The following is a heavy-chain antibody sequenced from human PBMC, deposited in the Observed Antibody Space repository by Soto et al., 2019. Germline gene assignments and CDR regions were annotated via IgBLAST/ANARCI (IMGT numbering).Heavy chain of an antibody. V-gene: IGHV3-23*01. CDR2: ISGTGGST. J-gene: IGHJ4*02. CDR3: AKEMNSGYYLFDY. D-gene: IGHD3-22*01. CDR1: GFTFSSYA. Sequence: EVQLLQSGGGLVQPGGSLRLSCAASGFTFSSYARSWVRQAPGQGLEWVSTISGTGGSTYYPDSVKCRFTISRDNAETAVYLQTNSLRSEDAAVYYCAKEMNSGYYLFDYWGQGTVVTVAS.